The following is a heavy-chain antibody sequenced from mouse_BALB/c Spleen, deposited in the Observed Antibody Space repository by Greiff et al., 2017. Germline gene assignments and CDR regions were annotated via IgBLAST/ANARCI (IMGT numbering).Heavy chain of an antibody. J-gene: IGHJ3*01. Sequence: EVMLVESGPGLVKPSQSLSLTCTVTGYSITSDYAWNWIRQFPGNKLEWMGYISYSGSTSYNPSLKSRISITRDTSKNQFFLQLNSVTTEDTATYYCAGYRTWFAYWGQGTLVTVSA. V-gene: IGHV3-2*02. CDR1: GYSITSDYA. CDR2: ISYSGST. D-gene: IGHD2-14*01. CDR3: AGYRTWFAY.